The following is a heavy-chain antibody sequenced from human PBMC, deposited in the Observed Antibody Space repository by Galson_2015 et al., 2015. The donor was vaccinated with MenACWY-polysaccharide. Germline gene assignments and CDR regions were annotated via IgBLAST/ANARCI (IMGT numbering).Heavy chain of an antibody. V-gene: IGHV3-7*01. CDR3: ARDDRRVRGVFNWFDP. CDR2: IKEEGSEK. D-gene: IGHD3-10*01. CDR1: GFTFRNYW. Sequence: SLRLSCAASGFTFRNYWMSWVRQAPGKGLEWVANIKEEGSEKYYVDSVRGRFTISRDNAKNSLYLQMNSLRAEDTAVYYCARDDRRVRGVFNWFDPWGQGTLVTVSS. J-gene: IGHJ5*02.